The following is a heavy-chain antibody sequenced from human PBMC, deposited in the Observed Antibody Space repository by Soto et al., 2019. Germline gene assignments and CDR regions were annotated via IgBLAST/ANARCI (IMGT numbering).Heavy chain of an antibody. CDR3: AKEYKRPSAWFDP. V-gene: IGHV1-2*02. Sequence: AGVKVSCKASADTFTAFYMHWVRQAPGQALEWVGWINPNRADTNFAQRFQGRVTMTRDTSISTAYMELTRLRSDDTALYYCAKEYKRPSAWFDPWGQGTLVTVSS. J-gene: IGHJ5*02. CDR1: ADTFTAFY. D-gene: IGHD1-20*01. CDR2: INPNRADT.